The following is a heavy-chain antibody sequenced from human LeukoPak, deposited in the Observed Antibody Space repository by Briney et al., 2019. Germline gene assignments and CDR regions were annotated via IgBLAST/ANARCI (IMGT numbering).Heavy chain of an antibody. J-gene: IGHJ6*02. Sequence: EGSLRLSCAASGFTFSSYWMSRVRQAPGKGLEWVANIKQDGSEKYYVDSVKGRFTISRDNAKNSLYLQMNSLRAEDTAVYYCARVELESYYYYYGMDVWGQGTTVTVSS. CDR3: ARVELESYYYYYGMDV. V-gene: IGHV3-7*01. CDR1: GFTFSSYW. D-gene: IGHD3-3*01. CDR2: IKQDGSEK.